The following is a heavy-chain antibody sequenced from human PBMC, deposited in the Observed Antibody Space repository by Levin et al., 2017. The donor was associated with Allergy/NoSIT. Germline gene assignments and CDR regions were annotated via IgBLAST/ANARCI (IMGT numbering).Heavy chain of an antibody. J-gene: IGHJ4*02. CDR3: ASQIALGY. V-gene: IGHV3-74*01. Sequence: GESLKISCVASGFAFSESWMHWVRQVPGKGPVWVSHITPDGRITNYADSVKGRFTISRDNDKNILYLQMNSLRVEDTAVYYCASQIALGYWGQGAQVTVSS. D-gene: IGHD2/OR15-2a*01. CDR1: GFAFSESW. CDR2: ITPDGRIT.